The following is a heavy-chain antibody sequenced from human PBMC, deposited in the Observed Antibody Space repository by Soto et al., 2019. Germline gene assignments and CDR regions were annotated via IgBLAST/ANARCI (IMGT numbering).Heavy chain of an antibody. J-gene: IGHJ4*02. D-gene: IGHD1-26*01. CDR2: IWYDGSNK. CDR3: ASDSLSLGLL. V-gene: IGHV3-33*01. Sequence: QVQLVESGGGVVQPGRSLRLSCAASGFTFSSYGMHWVRQAPGKGLEWVAVIWYDGSNKYYADSVKGRFTTSRDDSKNPPYLQMTSLRAEDTAVYYSASDSLSLGLLWGEGTLVPASS. CDR1: GFTFSSYG.